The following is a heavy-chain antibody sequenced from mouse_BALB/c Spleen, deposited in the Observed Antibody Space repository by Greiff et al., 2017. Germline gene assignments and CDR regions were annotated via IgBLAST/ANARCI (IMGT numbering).Heavy chain of an antibody. J-gene: IGHJ2*01. D-gene: IGHD1-1*01. Sequence: VQLQQPGAELVKPGASVKLSCKASGYTFTSYWMHWVKQRPGQGLEWIGEINPSNGRTNYNEKFKSKATLTVDKSSSTAYMQLSSLTSEDSAVYYCARGVYYYGSSYVDYWGQGTTLTVSS. CDR3: ARGVYYYGSSYVDY. V-gene: IGHV1S81*02. CDR1: GYTFTSYW. CDR2: INPSNGRT.